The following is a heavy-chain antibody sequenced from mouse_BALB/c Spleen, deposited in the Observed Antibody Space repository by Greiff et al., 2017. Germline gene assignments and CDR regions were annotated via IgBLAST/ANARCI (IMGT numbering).Heavy chain of an antibody. D-gene: IGHD2-1*01. CDR2: ISTYYGDA. CDR3: ARGYYGNYVWFAY. J-gene: IGHJ3*01. Sequence: QVQLQQSGAELVRPGVSVKISCKGSGYTFTDYAMHWVKQSHAKSLEWIGVISTYYGDASYNQKFKGKATMTVDKSSSTAYMELARLTSEDSAIYYCARGYYGNYVWFAYWGQGTLVTVSA. CDR1: GYTFTDYA. V-gene: IGHV1S137*01.